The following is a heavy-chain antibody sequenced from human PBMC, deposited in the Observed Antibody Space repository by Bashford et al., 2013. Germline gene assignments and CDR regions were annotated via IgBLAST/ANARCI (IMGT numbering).Heavy chain of an antibody. CDR2: ISGNGDRT. Sequence: GSLRLSCAGSGFTFSTYAMGWVRQAPGKGLEWVSIISGNGDRTYYADSVQGRFPISRDNFKNTVYLQMNSLRAEDTAVYYCARDLESSEEFTRWAADYFDLWGQGTQVTVSS. D-gene: IGHD3-10*01. CDR1: GFTFSTYA. V-gene: IGHV3-23*01. J-gene: IGHJ4*02. CDR3: ARDLESSEEFTRWAADYFDL.